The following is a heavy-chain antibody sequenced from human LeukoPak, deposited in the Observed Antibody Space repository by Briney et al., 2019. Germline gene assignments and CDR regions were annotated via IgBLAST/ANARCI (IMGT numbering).Heavy chain of an antibody. D-gene: IGHD1-26*01. Sequence: GGSLRLSCAASGFTFSSNGMYWVRQAPGKGLEWVSLIWYDGSKKYSVDSVKGRFTISRDNSKNTLYLQMDSLRAEDTAVYYCARMTGSSADYWGQGTLVTVSS. CDR2: IWYDGSKK. CDR3: ARMTGSSADY. CDR1: GFTFSSNG. V-gene: IGHV3-33*07. J-gene: IGHJ4*02.